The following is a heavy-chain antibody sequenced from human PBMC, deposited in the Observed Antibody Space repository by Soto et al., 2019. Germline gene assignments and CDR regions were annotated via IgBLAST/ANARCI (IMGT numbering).Heavy chain of an antibody. D-gene: IGHD6-19*01. J-gene: IGHJ5*02. V-gene: IGHV1-69*13. Sequence: SVKVSCKASGGTFSSYAISWVRQAPGQGLEWMGGIIPIFGTANYAQKFQGRVTITADESTSTAYMELSSLRSEDTAVYYCAMLAVAGPGGTWFDPWGQGTLVTVSS. CDR2: IIPIFGTA. CDR3: AMLAVAGPGGTWFDP. CDR1: GGTFSSYA.